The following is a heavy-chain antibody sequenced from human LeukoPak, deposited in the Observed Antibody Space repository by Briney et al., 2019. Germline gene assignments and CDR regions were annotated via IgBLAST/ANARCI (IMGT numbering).Heavy chain of an antibody. CDR1: GFTFSSYW. D-gene: IGHD3-9*01. Sequence: PGGSLRLSCAASGFTFSSYWMSWVRQAPGKGLEWVANIKQDGSEKYYVDSVKGRFTISRDNAKNSLYLQMNSLRAEDTAVCYCARGGPVLRYFDWLVYFDYWGQGTLVTVSS. V-gene: IGHV3-7*01. CDR3: ARGGPVLRYFDWLVYFDY. J-gene: IGHJ4*02. CDR2: IKQDGSEK.